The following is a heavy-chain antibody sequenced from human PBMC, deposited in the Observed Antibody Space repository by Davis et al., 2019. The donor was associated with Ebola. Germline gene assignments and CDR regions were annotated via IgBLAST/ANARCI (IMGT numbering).Heavy chain of an antibody. CDR2: ISPSGTST. CDR1: GNIFSTYY. CDR3: ARAAGYSSAWSGHDGFDI. Sequence: ASVKVSCKASGNIFSTYYIHWVRQAPGQGLEWMGLISPSGTSTTNTLRFQGRVTMTRDTSTSTVYMDLSSLGSDDTAMYYCARAAGYSSAWSGHDGFDIWGQGTLVIVSS. J-gene: IGHJ3*02. V-gene: IGHV1-46*01. D-gene: IGHD3-3*01.